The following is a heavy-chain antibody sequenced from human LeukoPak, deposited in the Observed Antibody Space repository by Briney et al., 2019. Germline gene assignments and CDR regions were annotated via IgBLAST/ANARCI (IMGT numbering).Heavy chain of an antibody. D-gene: IGHD6-25*01. CDR2: LYYGENS. J-gene: IGHJ4*02. CDR1: GGSISIISSSTYY. Sequence: SETLSLTCTVSGGSISIISSSTYYWGWIRQAPGKGLEWIGSLYYGENSHYNPSLKSRATLSVDTSNNQFSLKLASVTAADAAVYFCARQLPTAAADTRGYFDYWGQGTVVTVSS. CDR3: ARQLPTAAADTRGYFDY. V-gene: IGHV4-39*01.